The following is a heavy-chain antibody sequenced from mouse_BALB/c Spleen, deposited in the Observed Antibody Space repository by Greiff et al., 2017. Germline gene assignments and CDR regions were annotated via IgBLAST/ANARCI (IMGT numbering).Heavy chain of an antibody. V-gene: IGHV2-9*02. CDR1: GFSLTSYG. CDR2: IWAGGST. J-gene: IGHJ3*01. D-gene: IGHD2-4*01. CDR3: ARDEGSYDYWFAY. Sequence: VQLVESGPGLVAPSQSLSITCTVSGFSLTSYGVHWVRQPPGKGLEWLGVIWAGGSTNYNSALMSRLSISKDNSKSQVFLKMNSLQTDDTAMYYCARDEGSYDYWFAYWGQGTLVTVSA.